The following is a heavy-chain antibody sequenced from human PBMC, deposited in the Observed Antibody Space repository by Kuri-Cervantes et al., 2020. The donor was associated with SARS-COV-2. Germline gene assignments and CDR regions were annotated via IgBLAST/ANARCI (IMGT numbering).Heavy chain of an antibody. CDR2: ISSSSSYI. CDR1: GFTFSSYS. J-gene: IGHJ6*02. D-gene: IGHD3-10*01. CDR3: AIIESSSDYYYHYGMDV. V-gene: IGHV3-21*01. Sequence: GESLKISCAASGFTFSSYSMNWVRQAPGKGLEWVSSISSSSSYIYYADSVKGRFTISRDNAKNSLYLQMNSLRAEDTAVYYCAIIESSSDYYYHYGMDVWGQGTTVTVSS.